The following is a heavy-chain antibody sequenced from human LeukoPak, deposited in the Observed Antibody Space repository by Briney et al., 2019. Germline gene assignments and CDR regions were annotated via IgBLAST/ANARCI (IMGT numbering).Heavy chain of an antibody. CDR3: AKEGWDYDILTGYYFFDY. Sequence: GGSLRLSCAASGFIFSSHGMSWVRQAPGKGLEWVSAISGSGGSTYYADSVKGRFTISRDNSKNTLYLQMNSLRAEDTAVYYCAKEGWDYDILTGYYFFDYWGQGTLVTVSS. CDR1: GFIFSSHG. J-gene: IGHJ4*02. V-gene: IGHV3-23*01. CDR2: ISGSGGST. D-gene: IGHD3-9*01.